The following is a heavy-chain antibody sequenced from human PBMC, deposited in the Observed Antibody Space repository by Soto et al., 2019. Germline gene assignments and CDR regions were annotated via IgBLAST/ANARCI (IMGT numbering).Heavy chain of an antibody. V-gene: IGHV3-23*01. J-gene: IGHJ6*02. CDR1: GFAFSSYA. D-gene: IGHD6-13*01. CDR2: ISGSGGST. Sequence: GGSLRLSCAASGFAFSSYAMSWVRQAPGKGLEWVSAISGSGGSTYYADSVKGRFTISRDNSKNTLYLQMNSLRAEDTAVYYCAKDCRVGSSRKYGMDVWGQGTTVTVSS. CDR3: AKDCRVGSSRKYGMDV.